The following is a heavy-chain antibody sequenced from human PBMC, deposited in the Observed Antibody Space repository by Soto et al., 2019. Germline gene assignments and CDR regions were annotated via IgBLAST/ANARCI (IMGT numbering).Heavy chain of an antibody. CDR3: ARAVTVVWFDP. J-gene: IGHJ5*02. D-gene: IGHD4-17*01. V-gene: IGHV4-30-2*01. CDR2: MYHSGST. CDR1: GGSISNGGYS. Sequence: SETLSLTCAVSGGSISNGGYSWSWIRQPPGKGLEWIGYMYHSGSTYYNPSLKSRVTISIDRSKNQFSLKLTSVTAADTAVYYCARAVTVVWFDPWGQGTLVTVS.